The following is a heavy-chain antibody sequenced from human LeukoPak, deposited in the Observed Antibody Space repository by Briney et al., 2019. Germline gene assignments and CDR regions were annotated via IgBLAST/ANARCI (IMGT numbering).Heavy chain of an antibody. V-gene: IGHV3-21*01. J-gene: IGHJ4*02. CDR2: ISRSSNYI. CDR3: ARGENNYGYYYFDY. Sequence: GGSLRLSCAASGFTFSSYSMNWVRQAPGKGLELGSSISRSSNYIYYADSVKGRFTISRDNAKNSLYLQINSLRAEDTSVYYCARGENNYGYYYFDYWGQGTLVTVSS. CDR1: GFTFSSYS. D-gene: IGHD5-24*01.